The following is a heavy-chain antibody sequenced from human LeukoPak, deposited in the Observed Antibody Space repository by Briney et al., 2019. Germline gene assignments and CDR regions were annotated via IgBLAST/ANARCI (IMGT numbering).Heavy chain of an antibody. V-gene: IGHV3-30*02. Sequence: GGSLRLSCAASRFSFSSYGMHWVRQAPGKGLEWVAFIRYDGSNKYYADSVKGRFTISRDNSKNTLYLQMNSLRAEDTAVYYCAMGETVTTPPRDYWGQGTLVTVSS. CDR1: RFSFSSYG. D-gene: IGHD4-17*01. J-gene: IGHJ4*02. CDR3: AMGETVTTPPRDY. CDR2: IRYDGSNK.